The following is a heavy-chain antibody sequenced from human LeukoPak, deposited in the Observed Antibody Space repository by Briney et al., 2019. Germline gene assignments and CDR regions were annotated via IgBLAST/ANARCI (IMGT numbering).Heavy chain of an antibody. Sequence: SVKVSCKASGGTFSSYAISWVRQAPGQGLEWMGGIIPIFGTANYAQKFQGRVTITADESTSTAYMELSSLRSEDTAVYYCARDLASGYDYMKEGELWFDPWGQGTLVTVSS. J-gene: IGHJ5*02. V-gene: IGHV1-69*13. CDR3: ARDLASGYDYMKEGELWFDP. CDR2: IIPIFGTA. D-gene: IGHD5-12*01. CDR1: GGTFSSYA.